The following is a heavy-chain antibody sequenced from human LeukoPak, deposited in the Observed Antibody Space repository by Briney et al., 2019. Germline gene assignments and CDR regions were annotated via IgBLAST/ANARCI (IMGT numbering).Heavy chain of an antibody. J-gene: IGHJ4*02. CDR1: GFTFSPYW. Sequence: GGSLRLSCAASGFTFSPYWMSWVRQAPGKGLEWVANMRQDGSVKYYVDSVKGRFTISRDSAKNTLYLQMNSLRAEDTAVYYCAKGDPPRLLWFGELSRRERHEYYFDYWGQGTLVTVSS. D-gene: IGHD3-10*01. CDR3: AKGDPPRLLWFGELSRRERHEYYFDY. V-gene: IGHV3-7*01. CDR2: MRQDGSVK.